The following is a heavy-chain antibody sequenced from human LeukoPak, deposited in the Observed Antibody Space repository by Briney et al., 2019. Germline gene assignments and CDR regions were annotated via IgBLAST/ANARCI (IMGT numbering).Heavy chain of an antibody. D-gene: IGHD3-10*01. J-gene: IGHJ3*02. CDR2: ICAYNGNT. V-gene: IGHV1-18*01. Sequence: ASVKVSCKASGYTFTSYGISWVRQAPGQGLEWMGWICAYNGNTNYAQKLQGRVTMTTDTSTSTAYMELRSLRSDDTAVYYCARAHVLLWFGESDDAFDIWGQGTMVPVSS. CDR3: ARAHVLLWFGESDDAFDI. CDR1: GYTFTSYG.